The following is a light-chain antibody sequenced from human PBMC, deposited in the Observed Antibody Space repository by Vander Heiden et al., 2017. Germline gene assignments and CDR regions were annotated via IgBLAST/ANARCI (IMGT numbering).Light chain of an antibody. CDR1: SSDAGDYIH. Sequence: QSALTQPASVSGSPGQSITSSCTGTSSDAGDYIHVSWYQQHPGKAPKLMIYDVSSRPSGVSNRFSGSKSDNTASLIISGLQADDEADYYCSSYTSSSTLVFGGGTKLTVL. CDR2: DVS. J-gene: IGLJ2*01. V-gene: IGLV2-14*03. CDR3: SSYTSSSTLV.